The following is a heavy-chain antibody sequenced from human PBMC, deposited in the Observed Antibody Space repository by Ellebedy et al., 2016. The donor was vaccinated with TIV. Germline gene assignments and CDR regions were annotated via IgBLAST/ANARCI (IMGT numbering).Heavy chain of an antibody. CDR2: ISHDGSNK. J-gene: IGHJ4*02. CDR3: ARRSTDFAFDS. CDR1: GLTFSTYG. V-gene: IGHV3-30*03. D-gene: IGHD3/OR15-3a*01. Sequence: GESLKISCAASGLTFSTYGMHWVRQAPGKGLEWLTHISHDGSNKDYADSVKGRFTISRDNSKNTLYLQMSSLRAEDTAVYFCARRSTDFAFDSWGQGTLVTVSS.